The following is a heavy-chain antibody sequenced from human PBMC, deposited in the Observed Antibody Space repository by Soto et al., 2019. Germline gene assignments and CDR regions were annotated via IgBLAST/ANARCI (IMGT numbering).Heavy chain of an antibody. Sequence: GGSLRLSCAASGFTFSSYGMHWVRQAPGKGLEWVAVIWYDGSNKYYADSVKGRFTISRDNSKNTLYLQMNSLRAEDTAVYYCARDHPAEGPSRRKAIYGSGSYDYWGQGTLVTVSS. CDR3: ARDHPAEGPSRRKAIYGSGSYDY. CDR2: IWYDGSNK. J-gene: IGHJ4*02. D-gene: IGHD3-10*01. V-gene: IGHV3-33*01. CDR1: GFTFSSYG.